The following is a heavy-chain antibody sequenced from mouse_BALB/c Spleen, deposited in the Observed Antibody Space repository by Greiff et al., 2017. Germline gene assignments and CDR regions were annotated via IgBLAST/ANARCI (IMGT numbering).Heavy chain of an antibody. CDR3: AFLWLRRALDY. D-gene: IGHD2-2*01. Sequence: VQLQQSGAELAKPGASVKMSCKASGYTFTSYWMHWVKQRPGQGLEWIGYINPSTGYTEYNQKFKDKATLTADKSSSTAYMQLSSLTSEDSAVYYCAFLWLRRALDYWGQGTTLTVSS. CDR2: INPSTGYT. CDR1: GYTFTSYW. V-gene: IGHV1-7*01. J-gene: IGHJ2*01.